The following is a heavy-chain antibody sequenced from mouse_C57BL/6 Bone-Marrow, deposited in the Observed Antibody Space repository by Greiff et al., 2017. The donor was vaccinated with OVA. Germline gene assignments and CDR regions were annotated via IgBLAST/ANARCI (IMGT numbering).Heavy chain of an antibody. J-gene: IGHJ4*01. CDR3: ARLYDYHSMDY. D-gene: IGHD2-4*01. Sequence: EVMLVESGGGLVQPGGSLKLSCAASGFTFSDYYMYWVRQTPEKRLEWVAYISNGGGSTYYPDTVKGRFTISRDNAKNTLYLQMSRLNSEDTAMYYCARLYDYHSMDYWGQGTSVTVSS. V-gene: IGHV5-12*01. CDR2: ISNGGGST. CDR1: GFTFSDYY.